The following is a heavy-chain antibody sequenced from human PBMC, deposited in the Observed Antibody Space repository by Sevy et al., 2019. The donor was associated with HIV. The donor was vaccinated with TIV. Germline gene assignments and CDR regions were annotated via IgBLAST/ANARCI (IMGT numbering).Heavy chain of an antibody. Sequence: ASVKVSCKASGYTFTGYYMHWVRQAPGQGLEWMGWINPNSGGTNYAQKFQGRVTMTRDTSISTAYMELSRLRSEDTAVYYCARRFLDSGTLDYWGQGTLVTVSS. D-gene: IGHD6-13*01. CDR2: INPNSGGT. V-gene: IGHV1-2*02. J-gene: IGHJ4*02. CDR1: GYTFTGYY. CDR3: ARRFLDSGTLDY.